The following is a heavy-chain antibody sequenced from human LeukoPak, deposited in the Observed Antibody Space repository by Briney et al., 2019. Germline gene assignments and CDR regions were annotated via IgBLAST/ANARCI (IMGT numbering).Heavy chain of an antibody. CDR1: GYTFTGYY. Sequence: EASVKVSCKASGYTFTGYYMHWVRQAPGQGLEWMGWINPNSGGTNYAQKFQGRVTMTRDTSIRTAYMELTRLRSDDTAVYYCARDNGDYWFDYWGQGTLVTVSS. D-gene: IGHD4-17*01. J-gene: IGHJ4*02. CDR3: ARDNGDYWFDY. CDR2: INPNSGGT. V-gene: IGHV1-2*02.